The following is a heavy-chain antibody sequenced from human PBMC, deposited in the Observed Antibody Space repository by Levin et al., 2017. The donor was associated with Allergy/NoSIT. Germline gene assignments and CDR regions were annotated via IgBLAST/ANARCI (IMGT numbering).Heavy chain of an antibody. CDR3: ARVRAAGIDY. V-gene: IGHV3-21*01. CDR1: GFTFSSYS. D-gene: IGHD2-15*01. CDR2: ISSSSSYI. J-gene: IGHJ4*02. Sequence: PGGSLRLSCAASGFTFSSYSMNWVRQAPGKGLEWVSSISSSSSYIYYADSVKGRFTISRDNAKNSQYLQMNSLGAEDTAVYYCARVRAAGIDYWGQGTLVTVSS.